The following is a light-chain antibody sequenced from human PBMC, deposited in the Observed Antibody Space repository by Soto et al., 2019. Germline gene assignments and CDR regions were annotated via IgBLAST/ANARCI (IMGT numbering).Light chain of an antibody. CDR1: RSNIGSSI. CDR3: VAWDDNLSARV. V-gene: IGLV1-47*01. CDR2: MNN. J-gene: IGLJ3*02. Sequence: QSVLTQSPSLSGTPGQTVTISCFGSRSNIGSSIVHWYQQLPGAAPKHLIYMNNQRPSGIPDRFSGSKSGTSASLVISGLRSEDEADYYCVAWDDNLSARVFGGGTKLTVL.